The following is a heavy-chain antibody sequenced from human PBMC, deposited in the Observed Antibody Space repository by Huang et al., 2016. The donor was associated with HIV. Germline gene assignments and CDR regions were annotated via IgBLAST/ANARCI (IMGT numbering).Heavy chain of an antibody. J-gene: IGHJ3*02. V-gene: IGHV3-30*02. D-gene: IGHD3-10*01. CDR2: IRYDGSNK. CDR1: GFPFSSYG. Sequence: QVQLVESGGGVVQPGGSLRLSCAASGFPFSSYGMHWVRQCTGKGLEWVAFIRYDGSNKYYADFVRGRFTISRDNSKNTLYLQMNSLRAEDTAVYYCAKGSMANAFDIWGQGTMVTVSS. CDR3: AKGSMANAFDI.